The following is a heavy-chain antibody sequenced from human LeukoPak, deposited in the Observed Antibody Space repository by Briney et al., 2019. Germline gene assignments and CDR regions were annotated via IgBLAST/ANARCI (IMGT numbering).Heavy chain of an antibody. Sequence: SETLSLTCTVSGGSISSYYWSWIRQPPGKGLEWIGYIYYSGSTDYNPSLKSRVTISVDTSKNQFSLKLSSVTAADTAVYYCARNEYPYYFDHWGQGTLVTVSS. CDR2: IYYSGST. CDR3: ARNEYPYYFDH. J-gene: IGHJ4*02. CDR1: GGSISSYY. V-gene: IGHV4-59*01. D-gene: IGHD1-1*01.